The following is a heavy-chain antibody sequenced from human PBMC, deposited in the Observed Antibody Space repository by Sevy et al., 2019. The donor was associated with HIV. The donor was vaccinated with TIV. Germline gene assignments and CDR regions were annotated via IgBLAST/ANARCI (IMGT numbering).Heavy chain of an antibody. V-gene: IGHV3-9*01. CDR3: AKATDPDYDCWSGIDHYYYAMDV. Sequence: GGSLRLSCAASGFTFDDYAMHWVRQVPGKGLEWVSGISWNSNSIGYADSVKGRVTISRDNAKKSLYLQMNSLRTEDSALYYCAKATDPDYDCWSGIDHYYYAMDVWGQGTTVTVSS. CDR1: GFTFDDYA. J-gene: IGHJ6*02. D-gene: IGHD3-3*01. CDR2: ISWNSNSI.